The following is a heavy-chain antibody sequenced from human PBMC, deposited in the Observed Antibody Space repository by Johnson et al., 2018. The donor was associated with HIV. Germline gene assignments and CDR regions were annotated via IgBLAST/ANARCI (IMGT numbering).Heavy chain of an antibody. CDR2: ISNDGSNK. J-gene: IGHJ3*02. D-gene: IGHD1-26*01. V-gene: IGHV3-30*14. Sequence: FTFSSYAIHWVRQAPGKGLEWVAIISNDGSNKYYADSVKGRFTISRDNSKNTLYLQMNSLRAEDTAVYYCARDRRKIVGATGAFDIWGQGTMVTVSS. CDR1: FTFSSYA. CDR3: ARDRRKIVGATGAFDI.